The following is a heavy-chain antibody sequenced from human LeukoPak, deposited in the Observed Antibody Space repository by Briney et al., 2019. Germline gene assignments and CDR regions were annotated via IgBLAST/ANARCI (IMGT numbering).Heavy chain of an antibody. CDR1: GYTFTSYG. CDR3: AREDCSGGSCYLNWFDP. CDR2: ISAYNGNT. V-gene: IGHV1-18*01. Sequence: ASVKVSCKASGYTFTSYGISWVRQATGQGLEWTGWISAYNGNTNYAQKLQGRVTMTTDTSTSTAYMELRSLRSDDTAVYYCAREDCSGGSCYLNWFDPWGQGTLVTVSS. J-gene: IGHJ5*02. D-gene: IGHD2-15*01.